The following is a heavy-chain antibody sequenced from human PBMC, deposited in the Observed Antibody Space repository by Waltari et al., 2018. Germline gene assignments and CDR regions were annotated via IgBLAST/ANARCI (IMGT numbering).Heavy chain of an antibody. D-gene: IGHD6-19*01. CDR3: ARVKAVAAPDY. CDR1: GYSISSGYY. Sequence: QVQLQESGPGLVKPSETLSLTCAVSGYSISSGYYWGWIRQPPGKGLEWIGSTYHSGVTYDSPSLKSRVTISVDTSKSQFTLKLSSVTAADTTVYYCARVKAVAAPDYWGQGTLVTVSS. J-gene: IGHJ4*02. V-gene: IGHV4-38-2*01. CDR2: TYHSGVT.